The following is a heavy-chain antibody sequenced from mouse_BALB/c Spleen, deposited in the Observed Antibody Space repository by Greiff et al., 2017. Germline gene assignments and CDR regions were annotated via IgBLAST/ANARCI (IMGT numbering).Heavy chain of an antibody. Sequence: VQLQQSGAELVKPGASVKLSCTASGFNIKDTYMHWVKQRPEQGLEWIGRIDPANGNTKYDPKFQGKATITADTSSNTAYLQLSSLTSEDTAVYYCARYYGSSHWCFDVWGAGTTVTVSS. CDR2: IDPANGNT. J-gene: IGHJ1*01. CDR3: ARYYGSSHWCFDV. V-gene: IGHV14-3*02. CDR1: GFNIKDTY. D-gene: IGHD1-1*01.